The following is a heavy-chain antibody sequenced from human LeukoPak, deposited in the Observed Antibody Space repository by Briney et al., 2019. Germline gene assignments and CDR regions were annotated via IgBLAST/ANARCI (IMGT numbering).Heavy chain of an antibody. D-gene: IGHD2-8*02. CDR1: GFSFDDHG. Sequence: GGSLRLSCAASGFSFDDHGMSWVRQAPGKGLEWVSGINWNGATTGYADSVKGRFTISRDNAKNSLYLQMNSLRAEDTALYYCAKSPAPTGTFDYWGQGTLVTVSS. CDR3: AKSPAPTGTFDY. V-gene: IGHV3-20*04. CDR2: INWNGATT. J-gene: IGHJ4*02.